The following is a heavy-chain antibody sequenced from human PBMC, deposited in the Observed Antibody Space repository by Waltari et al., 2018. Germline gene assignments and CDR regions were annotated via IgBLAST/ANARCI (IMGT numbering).Heavy chain of an antibody. CDR2: INHSGST. J-gene: IGHJ4*02. V-gene: IGHV4-34*01. Sequence: QVQLQQWGAGLLKPSETLSLTCAVYGGSFSGYYWSWIRPPPGTGLEWIGEINHSGSTNYNPSLKSRVTISVDTSKNQFSLKLSSVTAADTAVYYCAREGHYDFWSGYFYPDFDYWGQGTLVTVSS. D-gene: IGHD3-3*01. CDR1: GGSFSGYY. CDR3: AREGHYDFWSGYFYPDFDY.